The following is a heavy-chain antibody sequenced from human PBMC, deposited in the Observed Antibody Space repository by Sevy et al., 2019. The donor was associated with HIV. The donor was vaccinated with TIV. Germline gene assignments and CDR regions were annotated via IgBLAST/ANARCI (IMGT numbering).Heavy chain of an antibody. V-gene: IGHV3-15*01. D-gene: IGHD2-2*01. CDR3: TTDLYQLLTDY. CDR1: GFTFSNAW. CDR2: IKSKTDGGTT. Sequence: GGSLRLSCAASGFTFSNAWMSWVRQAPGKGLEWVGRIKSKTDGGTTDYAAPVKGRFTISSDDSKNTLYLQMNSLKTEDTAVYYCTTDLYQLLTDYWGQGTLVTVSS. J-gene: IGHJ4*02.